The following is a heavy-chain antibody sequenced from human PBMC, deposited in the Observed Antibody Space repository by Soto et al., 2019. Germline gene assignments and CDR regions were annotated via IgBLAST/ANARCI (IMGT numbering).Heavy chain of an antibody. CDR3: ARGVTGTRIDY. D-gene: IGHD1-7*01. CDR2: IYYSGST. Sequence: SETLRLPWTVAGGSIRIGGYFWSWIRQHPGKGLEWIGFIYYSGSTYYNPSLKSRVTISVDTSKNQFSLKLSSVTAADTAVYYCARGVTGTRIDYWGQGTLVTVSS. J-gene: IGHJ4*02. CDR1: GGSIRIGGYF. V-gene: IGHV4-30-4*08.